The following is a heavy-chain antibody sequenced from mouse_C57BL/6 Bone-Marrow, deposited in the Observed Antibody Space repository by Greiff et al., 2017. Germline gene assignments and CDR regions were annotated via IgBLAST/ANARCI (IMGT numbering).Heavy chain of an antibody. CDR2: IWRGGST. D-gene: IGHD2-2*01. CDR1: GFSLTSYG. CDR3: ARKKENGYEGFAY. J-gene: IGHJ3*01. V-gene: IGHV2-2*01. Sequence: QVQLKESGPGLVQPSQSLSITCTVSGFSLTSYGVHWVRQSPGKGLEWLGVIWRGGSTDYNAAFISRLSISKDNSKSQVFFKMNSLQADDTAIYYCARKKENGYEGFAYWGQGTLVTVSA.